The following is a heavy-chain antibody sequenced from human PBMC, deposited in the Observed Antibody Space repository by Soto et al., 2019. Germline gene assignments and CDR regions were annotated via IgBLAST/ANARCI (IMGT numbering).Heavy chain of an antibody. V-gene: IGHV1-2*02. CDR1: GYTFTGYY. J-gene: IGHJ4*02. Sequence: QVQLVQSGAEVKKPGASVKVSCKASGYTFTGYYMHWVRQAPGQGLEWMGWINPNSGGTNYAQKFQGRVTMTRDMSISTAYMELSRLRSDDTAVYYCASLGGGDGYSGYFDYWGQGTLVTVSS. D-gene: IGHD2-21*01. CDR2: INPNSGGT. CDR3: ASLGGGDGYSGYFDY.